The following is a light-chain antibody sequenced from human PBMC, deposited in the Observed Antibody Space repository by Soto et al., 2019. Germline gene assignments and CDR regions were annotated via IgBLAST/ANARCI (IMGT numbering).Light chain of an antibody. Sequence: EIVLTQSPATLSSFPGDRVTLSCRASQAVNTRLAWYQHKPGQAPRLLIYDASKRASGFPARFSGSGSGTDFTLTISRLEPEDFAVYYCQQYGSSRGITFGQGTRWRL. J-gene: IGKJ5*01. CDR1: QAVNTR. CDR3: QQYGSSRGIT. V-gene: IGKV3-20*01. CDR2: DAS.